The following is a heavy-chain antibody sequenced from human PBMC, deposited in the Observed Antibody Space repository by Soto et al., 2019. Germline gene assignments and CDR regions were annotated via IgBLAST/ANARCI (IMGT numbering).Heavy chain of an antibody. CDR3: ARGASDLWFGTNP. CDR2: LSSSGSGT. Sequence: GGSLRLSCATSGFTFSDYYMSWIRQAPGKGLEWVSDLSSSGSGTYYADSVKGRFTISRDNSKNTLYLQMNSLRADDTAVYYCARGASDLWFGTNPWGQGTLVTVSS. J-gene: IGHJ5*02. V-gene: IGHV3-11*01. CDR1: GFTFSDYY. D-gene: IGHD3-10*01.